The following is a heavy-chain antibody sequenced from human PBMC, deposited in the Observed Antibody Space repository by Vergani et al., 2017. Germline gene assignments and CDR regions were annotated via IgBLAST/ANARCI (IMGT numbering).Heavy chain of an antibody. Sequence: QVQLQQWGAGLLKPSETLSLTCAVYGGSFSGYYWSWIRQPPGKGLEWIGEINHSGSTNYNPSLKSRVTISVDPSKNQFSLKLSSVTAADTAVYYCARRQTVAQYCSGGSCYSRWFDPWGQGTLVTVSS. CDR2: INHSGST. D-gene: IGHD2-15*01. J-gene: IGHJ5*02. V-gene: IGHV4-34*01. CDR1: GGSFSGYY. CDR3: ARRQTVAQYCSGGSCYSRWFDP.